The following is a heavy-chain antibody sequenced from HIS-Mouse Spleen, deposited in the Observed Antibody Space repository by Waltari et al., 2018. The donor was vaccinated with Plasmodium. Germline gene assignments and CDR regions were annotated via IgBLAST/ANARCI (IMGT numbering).Heavy chain of an antibody. Sequence: QLQLQESGPGLVKPSETLSLTCTVSGGSISSSSYYWGWIRQPPGKGLEWIGSIYYSGSNNYNPALKSRVTISVNTSKNQFSLKLSSVTAADTAVYYCARDAHQFLLGYFDYWGQGTLVTVSS. V-gene: IGHV4-39*07. CDR1: GGSISSSSYY. CDR3: ARDAHQFLLGYFDY. J-gene: IGHJ4*02. D-gene: IGHD2-2*01. CDR2: IYYSGSN.